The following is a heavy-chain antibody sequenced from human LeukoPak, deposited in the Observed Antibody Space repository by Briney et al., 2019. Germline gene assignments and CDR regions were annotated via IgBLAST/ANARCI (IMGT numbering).Heavy chain of an antibody. CDR2: ISGGST. Sequence: PGGSLRLSCAASGFTVSSNEMNWVRQAPGKGLEWVSSISGGSTYYADSRKGRFAISRDNSKNTLYLQMNSLRAEDTAVYYCARKIHYYGSGSYLWVGAFDIWGQGTMVTVSS. J-gene: IGHJ3*02. CDR1: GFTVSSNE. D-gene: IGHD3-10*01. CDR3: ARKIHYYGSGSYLWVGAFDI. V-gene: IGHV3-38-3*01.